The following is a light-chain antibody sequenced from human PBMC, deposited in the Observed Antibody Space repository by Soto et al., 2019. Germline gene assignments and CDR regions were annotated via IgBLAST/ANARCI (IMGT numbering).Light chain of an antibody. CDR1: SSDIGAGLD. CDR2: GNS. V-gene: IGLV1-40*01. CDR3: QSYDRSLSSVV. Sequence: QTVVTQPPSVSGAPGQRATISCTGSSSDIGAGLDVHWYQQLPGTAPKLLIYGNSIRPSGVPDRFSGSKSGTSASLAITGLQAEDEADYYCQSYDRSLSSVVFGGGTQLTVL. J-gene: IGLJ2*01.